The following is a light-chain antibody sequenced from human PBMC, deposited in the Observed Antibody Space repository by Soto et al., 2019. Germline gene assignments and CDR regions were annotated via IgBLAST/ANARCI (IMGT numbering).Light chain of an antibody. Sequence: DIQMTQSPSSLSASVGDRVTITCRASQSISSYLNWYQQKPGKAPKLLIYAASSLQSGVPSRFSGSGSGTDFTLTISSLQHEDFATYYCQQSYSTPFGPGTKVDIK. CDR3: QQSYSTP. V-gene: IGKV1-39*01. CDR1: QSISSY. CDR2: AAS. J-gene: IGKJ3*01.